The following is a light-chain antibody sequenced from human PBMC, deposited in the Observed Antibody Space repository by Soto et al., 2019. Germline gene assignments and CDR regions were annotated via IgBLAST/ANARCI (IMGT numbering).Light chain of an antibody. Sequence: DIVMTQSPYSLAVSLGERATINCKSSQSVLYSSNNKNYLAWYQQKPGQPPKLLIYWASTRESGVPDRFSGSGSGTDFTLTIGSLQAEDVAIYFCQHYYSTPPAFGQGTKLEIK. J-gene: IGKJ2*01. V-gene: IGKV4-1*01. CDR2: WAS. CDR3: QHYYSTPPA. CDR1: QSVLYSSNNKNY.